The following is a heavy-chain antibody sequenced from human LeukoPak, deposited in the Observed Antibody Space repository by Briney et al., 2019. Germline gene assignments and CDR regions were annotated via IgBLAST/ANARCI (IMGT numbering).Heavy chain of an antibody. CDR3: ARVGSGWYARSYYYMDV. D-gene: IGHD6-19*01. J-gene: IGHJ6*03. CDR2: DTHSGSI. CDR1: CGSFSGYY. Sequence: QCWATLSLTCALYCGSFSGYYSRWTRHPPGKGVEWIGEDTHSGSINYNASLKSRVTISVDTSKNQFSLKLSSVTAADTAVYYCARVGSGWYARSYYYMDVWGKGTTVTVSS. V-gene: IGHV4-34*01.